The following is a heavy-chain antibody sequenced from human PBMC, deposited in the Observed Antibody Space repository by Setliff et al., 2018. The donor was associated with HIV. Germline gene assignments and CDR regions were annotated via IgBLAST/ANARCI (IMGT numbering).Heavy chain of an antibody. V-gene: IGHV3-20*04. Sequence: AGGSLRLSCAASGFTFDDYGMSWVRQAPGKGLEWVSGINWNGIRSGYADSVKGRFTISRDNSKNMVYLEMSSLRPDDTAVYYCAKADDGAAAGPAPWGQGTLVTVSS. CDR2: INWNGIRS. J-gene: IGHJ5*02. CDR1: GFTFDDYG. CDR3: AKADDGAAAGPAP. D-gene: IGHD6-13*01.